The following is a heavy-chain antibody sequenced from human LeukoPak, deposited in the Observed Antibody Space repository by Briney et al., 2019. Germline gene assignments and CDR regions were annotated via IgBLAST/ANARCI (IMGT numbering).Heavy chain of an antibody. D-gene: IGHD6-19*01. CDR1: GGSFSGYY. V-gene: IGHV4-34*01. Sequence: SETLSLTCAVYGGSFSGYYWSWIRQPPGKGLEWIGEINHSGSTNYNPSLKRRVTISVDTSKNQFSLKLSSVTAADTAVYYCASGRWYSSGWFDYWGQGTLVTVSS. J-gene: IGHJ4*02. CDR3: ASGRWYSSGWFDY. CDR2: INHSGST.